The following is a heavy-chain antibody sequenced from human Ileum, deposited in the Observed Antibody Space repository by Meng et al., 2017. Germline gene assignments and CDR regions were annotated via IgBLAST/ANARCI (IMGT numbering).Heavy chain of an antibody. CDR3: ARGGGRYGPDFDH. J-gene: IGHJ4*02. Sequence: GHLQRWGAGVCKPPQSLSLTCAVYGGSFSGYYWGWIRQPPGKGLEWIGEINHSGSTNYNPSLKSRVTISVDTSKNQFSLKLSSVTAADTAVYYCARGGGRYGPDFDHWGQGTLVTVSS. CDR2: INHSGST. CDR1: GGSFSGYY. V-gene: IGHV4-34*01. D-gene: IGHD3-16*01.